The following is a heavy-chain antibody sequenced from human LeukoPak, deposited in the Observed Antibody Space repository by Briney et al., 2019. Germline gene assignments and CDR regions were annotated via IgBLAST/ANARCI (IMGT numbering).Heavy chain of an antibody. D-gene: IGHD3-22*01. CDR3: AKPDYDSSGGYDAFDI. Sequence: GGFLRLSCAASGFTFSIYSMNWVRQAPGKGLEWVSAISGSGGSTYYADSVKGRFTISRDNSKNTLYLQMNSLRAEDTAVYYCAKPDYDSSGGYDAFDIWGQGTMVTVSS. CDR2: ISGSGGST. V-gene: IGHV3-23*01. J-gene: IGHJ3*02. CDR1: GFTFSIYS.